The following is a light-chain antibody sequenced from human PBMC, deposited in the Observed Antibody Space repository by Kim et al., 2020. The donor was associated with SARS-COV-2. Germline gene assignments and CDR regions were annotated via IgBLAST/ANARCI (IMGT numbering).Light chain of an antibody. CDR2: DVS. J-gene: IGLJ1*01. Sequence: QSALTQPASVSGSPGQSITISCTGTSSDVGGYNYVSWYQQHPGKAPKLMIYDVSNRPSGVSNRFSGSKSGNTASLTISGLQAEDEADYCCSSYTRSSTNYVFGTGTKVTVL. CDR1: SSDVGGYNY. V-gene: IGLV2-14*03. CDR3: SSYTRSSTNYV.